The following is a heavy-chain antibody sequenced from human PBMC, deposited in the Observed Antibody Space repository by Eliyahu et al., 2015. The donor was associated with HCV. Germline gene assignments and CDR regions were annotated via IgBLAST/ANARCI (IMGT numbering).Heavy chain of an antibody. J-gene: IGHJ6*02. CDR2: IYSSEAT. CDR1: GDSISSGSYY. CDR3: ARGVVVVAGTDYYYGMDV. D-gene: IGHD2-15*01. Sequence: QVQLQASGPGLVKPSQTLTLTCKVSGDSISSGSYYWSWIRQSAXKGXGLVGTIYSSEATKFNPSLKSRVTISEDTSKXQVSLMLSSVTAADTXVYYCARGVVVVAGTDYYYGMDVWGRGTTVTVSS. V-gene: IGHV4-61*02.